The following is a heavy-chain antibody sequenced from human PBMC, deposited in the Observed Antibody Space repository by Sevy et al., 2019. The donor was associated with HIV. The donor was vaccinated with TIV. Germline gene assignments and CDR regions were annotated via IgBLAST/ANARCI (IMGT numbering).Heavy chain of an antibody. V-gene: IGHV3-30*02. Sequence: GGSLRLSCAASGFTFSSYGMHWVRQAPGKGLEWVAFIRSDGSNKYYADSVKGRFTISRDNSKNTLYLQMNSLRAEDTALYYCAKEGGGIYYYYYGLDVWGQGTTVTVSS. CDR2: IRSDGSNK. J-gene: IGHJ6*02. D-gene: IGHD3-16*01. CDR1: GFTFSSYG. CDR3: AKEGGGIYYYYYGLDV.